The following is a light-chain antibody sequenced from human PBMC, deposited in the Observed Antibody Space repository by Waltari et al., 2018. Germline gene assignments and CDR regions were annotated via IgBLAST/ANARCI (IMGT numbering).Light chain of an antibody. J-gene: IGLJ3*02. CDR1: TDSFYTSYF. CDR3: ALYLGSGIWV. V-gene: IGLV8-61*01. CDR2: NTN. Sequence: QPVVTQEPSFSVSPGGTVTPTCSLSTDSFYTSYFPSWYQQTPGQTPRTLFFNTNSRSSGVPYRFSGSILGNKAALSITGAQAEDEGDYYCALYLGSGIWVFGGGTKLTVL.